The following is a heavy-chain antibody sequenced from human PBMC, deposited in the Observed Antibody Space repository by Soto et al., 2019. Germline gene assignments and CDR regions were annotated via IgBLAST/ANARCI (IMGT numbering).Heavy chain of an antibody. CDR1: GDSFSSSNW. Sequence: SETLSLTCGVSGDSFSSSNWWTWVRQSPGKGLEWIGDILHTGSTDYSPSLRSRVTLSIDASKKEFYLNLTSVTATDTAIYYCARSPRRVDGKWYLDYWGQGALVTVSS. J-gene: IGHJ4*02. D-gene: IGHD2-15*01. V-gene: IGHV4-4*02. CDR3: ARSPRRVDGKWYLDY. CDR2: ILHTGST.